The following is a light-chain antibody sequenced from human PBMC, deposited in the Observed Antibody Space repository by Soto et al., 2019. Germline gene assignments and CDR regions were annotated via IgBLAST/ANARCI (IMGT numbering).Light chain of an antibody. CDR2: SNN. CDR3: AAWDDSLSVVV. V-gene: IGLV1-47*02. J-gene: IGLJ2*01. CDR1: SSDVGSYDY. Sequence: QSALTQPPSASGSLGQSVTISCTGTSSDVGSYDYVSWYQQHPGKAPKLLIYSNNQRPSGVPDRFSGSKSGTSASLAISGLRSEDEADYYCAAWDDSLSVVVFGGGTKLTVL.